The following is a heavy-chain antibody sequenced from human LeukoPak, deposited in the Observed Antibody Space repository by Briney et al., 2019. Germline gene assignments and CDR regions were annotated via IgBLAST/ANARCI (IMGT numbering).Heavy chain of an antibody. CDR1: GFTFSNAW. Sequence: GGSLRLSCAASGFTFSNAWMSWVRQAPGKGLEWVSAISGSGGSTYYADSVKGWFTISRDNSKNTLYLQMNSLRAEDTAVYYCAKDLEMATINYFDYWGQGTLVTVSS. J-gene: IGHJ4*02. CDR3: AKDLEMATINYFDY. CDR2: ISGSGGST. V-gene: IGHV3-23*01. D-gene: IGHD5-24*01.